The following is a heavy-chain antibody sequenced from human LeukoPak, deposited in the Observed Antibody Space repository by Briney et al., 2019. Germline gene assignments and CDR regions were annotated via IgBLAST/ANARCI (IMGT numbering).Heavy chain of an antibody. CDR2: IYSGGST. CDR1: GFTFSSYA. Sequence: PGGSLRLSCAASGFTFSSYAMSWVRQAPGRGLEWVSVIYSGGSTYYADSVKGRFTISRDNSKNTLYLQMNSLRAEDTAVYYCARDPVAVAGTIQLPWGQGTLVTVSS. D-gene: IGHD6-19*01. CDR3: ARDPVAVAGTIQLP. V-gene: IGHV3-53*01. J-gene: IGHJ5*02.